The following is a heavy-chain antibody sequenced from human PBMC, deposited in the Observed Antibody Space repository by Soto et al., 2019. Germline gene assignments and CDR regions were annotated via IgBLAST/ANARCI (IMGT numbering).Heavy chain of an antibody. Sequence: QVHLVQSGAEVKKPGASVKVSCKASGYTFTSYGITWVRQAPGQGLEWMGWISAHNGNTDYAQKLQGRVIVTRDTYTSTVYMELRSLISDDTAVYYCSRGRYGDYWGQGALVTVSS. CDR1: GYTFTSYG. J-gene: IGHJ4*02. CDR3: SRGRYGDY. D-gene: IGHD1-1*01. CDR2: ISAHNGNT. V-gene: IGHV1-18*01.